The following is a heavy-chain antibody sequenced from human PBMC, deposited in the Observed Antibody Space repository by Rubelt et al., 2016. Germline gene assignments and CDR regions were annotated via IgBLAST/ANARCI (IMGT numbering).Heavy chain of an antibody. CDR2: ISGSGGST. V-gene: IGHV3-NL1*01. CDR1: SSYG. CDR3: ARDALGGNHSPLDP. Sequence: SSYGMHWVRQAPGKGLEWVSAISGSGGSTYYADSVKGRFTISRDNSKNTLYLQMNSLRAEDTAVYYCARDALGGNHSPLDPWGQGTLVTVSS. D-gene: IGHD7-27*01. J-gene: IGHJ5*02.